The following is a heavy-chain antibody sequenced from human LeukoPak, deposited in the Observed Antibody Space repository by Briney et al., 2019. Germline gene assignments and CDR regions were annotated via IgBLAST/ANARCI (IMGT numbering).Heavy chain of an antibody. CDR3: ARDCSSTSCRYPDAFDI. Sequence: GGSLRLSCAASGFTFSSYSMNWVRQAPGKGLEWVSYISSSSSTIYYADSVKGRFTISRDNAKNSLYLQMNSLRAEDMAVYYCARDCSSTSCRYPDAFDIWGQGTMVTVSS. CDR2: ISSSSSTI. J-gene: IGHJ3*02. CDR1: GFTFSSYS. D-gene: IGHD2-2*01. V-gene: IGHV3-48*04.